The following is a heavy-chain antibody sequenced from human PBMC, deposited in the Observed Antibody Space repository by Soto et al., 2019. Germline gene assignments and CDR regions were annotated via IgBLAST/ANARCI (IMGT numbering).Heavy chain of an antibody. V-gene: IGHV1-18*01. CDR1: GYTFTNYG. CDR2: ISGYNGNT. Sequence: ASVKVSCKASGYTFTNYGFIWVRQAPGQGLEWMGWISGYNGNTKYAEKFQGRVTMTTDTSTSTAHMELRSLRSDDTAVYYCAREGQAPYYYYGMDVWGQGTAVTVS. J-gene: IGHJ6*02. CDR3: AREGQAPYYYYGMDV.